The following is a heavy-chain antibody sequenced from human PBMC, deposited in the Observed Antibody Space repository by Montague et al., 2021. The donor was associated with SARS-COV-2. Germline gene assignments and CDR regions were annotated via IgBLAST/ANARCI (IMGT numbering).Heavy chain of an antibody. V-gene: IGHV1-58*02. J-gene: IGHJ4*02. Sequence: SVKVSCKASGFTFTSSATQWVRQARGQRLEWIGWIVVGSGNTNYAQKFQERVTITRDMSTSTAYMELSSLRSEDTAVYYCAARGFGESNGDLFDYWGQGTLVTVSS. CDR2: IVVGSGNT. CDR3: AARGFGESNGDLFDY. CDR1: GFTFTSSA. D-gene: IGHD3-10*01.